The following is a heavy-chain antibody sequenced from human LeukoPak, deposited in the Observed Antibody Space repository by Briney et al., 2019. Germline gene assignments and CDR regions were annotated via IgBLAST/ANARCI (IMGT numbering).Heavy chain of an antibody. D-gene: IGHD2-15*01. Sequence: ASVKVSCKASGYTFTSHYMHWVRQAPEQGLEWMGIISPSGGSTGYAQKFQGRVTMTRDMSTRTDYMELSSLRYEDTAVYYCARGVVAAPQTFDYWGQGTLVTVSS. CDR2: ISPSGGST. V-gene: IGHV1-46*01. CDR3: ARGVVAAPQTFDY. J-gene: IGHJ4*02. CDR1: GYTFTSHY.